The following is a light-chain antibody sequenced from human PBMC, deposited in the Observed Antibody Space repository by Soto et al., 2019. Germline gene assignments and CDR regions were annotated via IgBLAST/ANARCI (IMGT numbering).Light chain of an antibody. CDR3: LKDYSYPRT. J-gene: IGKJ1*01. CDR1: QGIRND. V-gene: IGKV1-6*01. Sequence: AIQMTQSPSSLSASVGDRVTITCRASQGIRNDLGWYQQKPGKAPKLLIYAESNLKSGVPSRFSGSGSGTDFTLTISSLQPEDFAIYYCLKDYSYPRTFGQGTKVAIK. CDR2: AES.